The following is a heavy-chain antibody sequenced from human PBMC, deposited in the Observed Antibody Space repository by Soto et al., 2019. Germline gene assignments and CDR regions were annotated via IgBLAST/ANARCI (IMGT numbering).Heavy chain of an antibody. V-gene: IGHV3-13*01. CDR3: ARARIAAAGTNFDY. J-gene: IGHJ4*02. Sequence: HPGGSLRLSCAASGFTFSSYDVHWVRQATGKGLEWVSAIGTAGDTYYPGSVKGRFTISRENAKNSLYLQMNSLRAEDTAVYYCARARIAAAGTNFDYWGQGTLVTVSS. D-gene: IGHD6-13*01. CDR1: GFTFSSYD. CDR2: IGTAGDT.